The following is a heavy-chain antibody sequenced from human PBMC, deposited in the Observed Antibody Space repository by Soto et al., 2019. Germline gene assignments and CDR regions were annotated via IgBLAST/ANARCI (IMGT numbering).Heavy chain of an antibody. V-gene: IGHV1-46*01. CDR1: GYTFTSYY. CDR2: INPSGGST. CDR3: AREIDFWSGYSEPPDY. Sequence: ASVKVSCKASGYTFTSYYMHLVRQAPGQGLEWMGIINPSGGSTSYAQKFQGRVTMTRDTSTSTVYMELSSLRSEDTAVYYCAREIDFWSGYSEPPDYWGQGTLVTVSS. D-gene: IGHD3-3*01. J-gene: IGHJ4*02.